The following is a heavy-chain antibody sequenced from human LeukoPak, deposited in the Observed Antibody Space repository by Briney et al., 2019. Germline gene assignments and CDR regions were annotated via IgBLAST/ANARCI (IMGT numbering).Heavy chain of an antibody. CDR1: GGSISSSNW. J-gene: IGHJ3*02. D-gene: IGHD3-9*01. CDR3: ARAYRRDYDILTGSVVVGAFDI. V-gene: IGHV4-4*02. CDR2: IYHSGST. Sequence: SETLSLTCAVSGGSISSSNWWSWVRQPPGKGLEWIGEIYHSGSTNYNPSLKSRVTISVDKSKNQFSLKLSSVTAADTAVYYCARAYRRDYDILTGSVVVGAFDIWGQGTMVTVSS.